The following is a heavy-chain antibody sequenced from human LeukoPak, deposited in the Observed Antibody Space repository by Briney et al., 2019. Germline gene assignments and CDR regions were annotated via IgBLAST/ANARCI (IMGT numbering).Heavy chain of an antibody. V-gene: IGHV3-23*01. CDR1: GFTFGSYG. J-gene: IGHJ1*01. CDR3: AIMHGYYDGSGYWVQ. D-gene: IGHD3-22*01. Sequence: GGSLRLSCAASGFTFGSYGMSWIRQAPGKGLEWVSFITPNADRTSYADSVEGRFTISRDNPRNTLYMQMNSLRDEDTAVYYCAIMHGYYDGSGYWVQWGQGTLVTVSS. CDR2: ITPNADRT.